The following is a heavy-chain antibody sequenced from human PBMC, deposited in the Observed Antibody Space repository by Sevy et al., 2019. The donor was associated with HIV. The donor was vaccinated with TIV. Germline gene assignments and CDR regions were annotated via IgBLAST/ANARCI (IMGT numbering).Heavy chain of an antibody. CDR2: FKSKIHGGTT. D-gene: IGHD1-26*01. V-gene: IGHV3-49*04. CDR3: TRWSGSQSIFDY. CDR1: GFIFGDYG. J-gene: IGHJ4*02. Sequence: GGSLRLSCTASGFIFGDYGMSWVRQAPGKGLEWIAFFKSKIHGGTTENAASFKGRFTISGDDSKNIFYLQMSTLKTEDTAVYYCTRWSGSQSIFDYWGQGTLVTVSS.